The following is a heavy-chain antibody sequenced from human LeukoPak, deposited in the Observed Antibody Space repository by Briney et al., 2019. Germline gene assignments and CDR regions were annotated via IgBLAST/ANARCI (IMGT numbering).Heavy chain of an antibody. Sequence: PGGSLRLSCAASGFTFSSYAMSWVRQAPGKGLEWVSTASGSDGGTYYADSVKGRFTISRDNAKNTLHLQMNSLRAEDTAVYYFAKIAGQWLVNWGQGTLVTVSS. V-gene: IGHV3-23*01. J-gene: IGHJ4*02. D-gene: IGHD6-19*01. CDR3: AKIAGQWLVN. CDR2: ASGSDGGT. CDR1: GFTFSSYA.